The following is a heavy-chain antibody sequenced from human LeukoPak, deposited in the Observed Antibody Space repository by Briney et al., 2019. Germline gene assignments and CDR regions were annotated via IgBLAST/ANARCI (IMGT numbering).Heavy chain of an antibody. CDR1: GFPFSSYW. CDR2: IKQDGSEK. J-gene: IGHJ4*02. Sequence: GSLRLSCAASGFPFSSYWMSWVRQAPGKGLEWVANIKQDGSEKYYVDSVKGRFTISRDNAKNSLYLQMNSLRAEDTAVYYCARDRFPLYWGQGTLVTVSS. V-gene: IGHV3-7*01. CDR3: ARDRFPLY. D-gene: IGHD3-16*01.